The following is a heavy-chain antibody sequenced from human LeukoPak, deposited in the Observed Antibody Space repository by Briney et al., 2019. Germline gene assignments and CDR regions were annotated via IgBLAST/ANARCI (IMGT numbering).Heavy chain of an antibody. J-gene: IGHJ5*02. CDR2: INPNSGGT. Sequence: ASVKVSCKASGYTFTGYYMHWVRQAPGQGLGWMGWINPNSGGTNYAQKFQGRVTMTRDTSISTAYMELSRLRSDDTAVYYCARDQFVVVVAATGNWFDPWGQGTLVTVSS. CDR1: GYTFTGYY. V-gene: IGHV1-2*02. D-gene: IGHD2-15*01. CDR3: ARDQFVVVVAATGNWFDP.